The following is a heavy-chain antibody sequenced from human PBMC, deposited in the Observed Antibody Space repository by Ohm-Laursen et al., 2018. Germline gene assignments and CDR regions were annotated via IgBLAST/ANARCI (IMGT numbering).Heavy chain of an antibody. CDR1: GFTFSDYY. J-gene: IGHJ3*02. CDR2: ISYDGSNK. D-gene: IGHD6-13*01. CDR3: AKDLRYSTLNGAFDI. Sequence: SLRLSCAASGFTFSDYYMSWIRQAPGKGLEWVAVISYDGSNKYYADSVKGRFTISRDNSKNTLYLQMNSLRAEDTAVYYCAKDLRYSTLNGAFDIWGQGTMVTVSS. V-gene: IGHV3-30*18.